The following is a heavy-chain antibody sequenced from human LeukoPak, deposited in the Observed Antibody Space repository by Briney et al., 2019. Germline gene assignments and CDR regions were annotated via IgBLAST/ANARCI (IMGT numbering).Heavy chain of an antibody. D-gene: IGHD1-26*01. CDR2: IIPILGTA. J-gene: IGHJ4*02. V-gene: IGHV1-69*10. CDR1: GGTFSSYA. CDR3: ASVRGSYYDRPFDY. Sequence: ASVKVSCKASGGTFSSYAISWVRQAPGQGLEWMGGIIPILGTANYAQKFQGRVTITADKSTSTAYMELSSLRSEDTAVYYCASVRGSYYDRPFDYWGQGTLVTVSS.